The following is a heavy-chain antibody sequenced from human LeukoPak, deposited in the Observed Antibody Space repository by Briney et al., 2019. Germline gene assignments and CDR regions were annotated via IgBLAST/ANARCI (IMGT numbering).Heavy chain of an antibody. CDR2: IFPSGGEI. CDR3: ATYRQVLLPFES. V-gene: IGHV3-23*01. J-gene: IGHJ4*02. D-gene: IGHD2-8*02. Sequence: GGSLRLSCAASGFTFSSFAMHWVRQPPGKGLEWVSSIFPSGGEIHYADSVRGRFTISRDNSKSTLSLQMNSLRAEDTAIYYCATYRQVLLPFESWGQGTLVTVSS. CDR1: GFTFSSFA.